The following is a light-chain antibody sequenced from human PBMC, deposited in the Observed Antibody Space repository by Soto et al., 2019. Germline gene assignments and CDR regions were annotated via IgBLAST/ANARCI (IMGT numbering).Light chain of an antibody. Sequence: EIVLTQSPGTLSLPPGKRATLSCRASQSLSTTDLVWYQHKSGQPPRLVIHGTSSTASGIPARFSGSGSGTDFTLTISRLEPEDSAVYDCQQYGSLPYTFGRGTRLEIQ. V-gene: IGKV3-20*01. J-gene: IGKJ5*01. CDR3: QQYGSLPYT. CDR1: QSLSTTD. CDR2: GTS.